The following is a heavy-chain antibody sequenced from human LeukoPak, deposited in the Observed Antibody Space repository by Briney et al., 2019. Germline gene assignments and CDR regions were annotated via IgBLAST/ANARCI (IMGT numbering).Heavy chain of an antibody. V-gene: IGHV3-30*03. CDR2: ISGDGSLK. D-gene: IGHD6-19*01. Sequence: GGSLRLSCAASGFTFSSYGMHWVRQAPGKGPEWVAVISGDGSLKYYPDSVRGRFTISRDNSKNTLYLQMNNLRAEDTAVYYCARRTPYSSGPFDYWGQGTLVTVSS. J-gene: IGHJ4*02. CDR1: GFTFSSYG. CDR3: ARRTPYSSGPFDY.